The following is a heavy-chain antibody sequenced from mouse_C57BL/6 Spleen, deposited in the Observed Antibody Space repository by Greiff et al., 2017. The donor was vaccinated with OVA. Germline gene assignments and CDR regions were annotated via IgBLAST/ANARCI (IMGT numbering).Heavy chain of an antibody. Sequence: EVQRVESGGGLVQPGGSMKLSCAASGFTFSDAWMDWVRQSPEKGLEWVAEIRNKANNHATYYAESVKGRFTISRDDSKSSVYLQMNSLRAEDTGIYYCTSRVSSGYVGGYYFDYWGQGTTLTVSS. CDR2: IRNKANNHAT. D-gene: IGHD3-2*02. CDR3: TSRVSSGYVGGYYFDY. J-gene: IGHJ2*01. V-gene: IGHV6-6*01. CDR1: GFTFSDAW.